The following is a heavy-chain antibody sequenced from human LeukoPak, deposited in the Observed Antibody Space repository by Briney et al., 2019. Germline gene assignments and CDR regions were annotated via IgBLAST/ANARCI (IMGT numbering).Heavy chain of an antibody. V-gene: IGHV1-2*02. D-gene: IGHD3-22*01. J-gene: IGHJ3*02. CDR2: INPNSGGT. Sequence: GASVKVSCKASGYTFTGYYMHWVRQAPGQGLEWMGWINPNSGGTNYAQKLQGRVTMTTDTSTSTAYMELRSLRSDDTAVYYCATTFYDSSGPRRSAFDIWGQGTMVTVSS. CDR1: GYTFTGYY. CDR3: ATTFYDSSGPRRSAFDI.